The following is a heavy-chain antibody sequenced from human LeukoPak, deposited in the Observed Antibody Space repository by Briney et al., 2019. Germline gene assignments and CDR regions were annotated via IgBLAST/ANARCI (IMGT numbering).Heavy chain of an antibody. CDR1: GFTFSDYY. CDR2: ISSNSPYT. D-gene: IGHD3-22*01. Sequence: GGSLRLSCAASGFTFSDYYLSWIRQSPGKGLEWISYISSNSPYTTYADSVEGRFTVSRDNAKNSLYLQMNSLTAEDTAVYYCARSYYDSSGYPLLDYWGQGTLVTVSS. CDR3: ARSYYDSSGYPLLDY. J-gene: IGHJ4*02. V-gene: IGHV3-11*06.